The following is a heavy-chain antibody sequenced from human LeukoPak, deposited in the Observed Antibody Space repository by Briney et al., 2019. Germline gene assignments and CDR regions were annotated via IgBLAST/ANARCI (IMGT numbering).Heavy chain of an antibody. J-gene: IGHJ4*02. CDR3: ARDLVLRGYSYGGLDY. CDR2: IIPIFGTA. CDR1: VGTFSSYA. D-gene: IGHD5-18*01. Sequence: ASVNVSCKASVGTFSSYAISWVRQAPGQGLEWMGGIIPIFGTANYAQKFQGRVTITTDESTSTAYMELSSLRSEDTAVYYCARDLVLRGYSYGGLDYWGQGTLVTVSS. V-gene: IGHV1-69*05.